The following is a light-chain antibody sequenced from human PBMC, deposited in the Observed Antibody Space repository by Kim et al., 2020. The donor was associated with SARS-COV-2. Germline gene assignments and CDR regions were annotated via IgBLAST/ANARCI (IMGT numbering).Light chain of an antibody. J-gene: IGLJ1*01. Sequence: SSELTQDPAVSVALGQTVRITCQGDSLRPYYASWYQQRPGKAPVLVIYAENNRPSGIPARFSGSRSGNTATLTITGAQADDEADYYCNSRDSSGTQLAVFGTGTKVT. CDR2: AEN. CDR1: SLRPYY. CDR3: NSRDSSGTQLAV. V-gene: IGLV3-19*01.